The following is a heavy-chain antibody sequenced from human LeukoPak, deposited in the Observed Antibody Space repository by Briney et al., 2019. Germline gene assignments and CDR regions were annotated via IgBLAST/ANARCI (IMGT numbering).Heavy chain of an antibody. J-gene: IGHJ5*02. Sequence: SVKVSCKASGGTFSSYAISWVRQAPGQGLEWMGGIIPIFGTANYAQKFQGRVTITADESTSTAYMELSSLRSEDTAVYYCARDPRPSYCSSTSRYATNWFDPWGQGTLVTVSS. D-gene: IGHD2-2*01. V-gene: IGHV1-69*01. CDR1: GGTFSSYA. CDR2: IIPIFGTA. CDR3: ARDPRPSYCSSTSRYATNWFDP.